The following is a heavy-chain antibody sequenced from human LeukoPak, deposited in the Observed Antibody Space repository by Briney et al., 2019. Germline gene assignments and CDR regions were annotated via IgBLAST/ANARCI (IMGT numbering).Heavy chain of an antibody. V-gene: IGHV4-59*08. CDR3: ARQVVRYYYDSSGPFDY. CDR2: IYYSGST. J-gene: IGHJ4*02. D-gene: IGHD3-22*01. Sequence: SETLSLTCTVSGSSISSYYWSWIRQPPGKGLEWIGYIYYSGSTNYNPSLKSRVTISVDTSKNQFSLKLSSVTAADTAVYYCARQVVRYYYDSSGPFDYWGQGTLVTVSS. CDR1: GSSISSYY.